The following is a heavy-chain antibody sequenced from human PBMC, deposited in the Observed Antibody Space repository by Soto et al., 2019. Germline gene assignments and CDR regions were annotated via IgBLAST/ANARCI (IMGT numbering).Heavy chain of an antibody. V-gene: IGHV3-23*01. CDR2: ISGSGGST. CDR3: AKMVHAYVWGSYRHFDY. CDR1: GFTFSSYA. J-gene: IGHJ4*02. Sequence: VGSLRLSCPASGFTFSSYAMSWVRQAPGKGLEWVSAISGSGGSTYYADSVKGRFTISRDNSKNTLYLQMNSLRAEDTAVYYCAKMVHAYVWGSYRHFDYWGQGTLVTVSS. D-gene: IGHD3-16*02.